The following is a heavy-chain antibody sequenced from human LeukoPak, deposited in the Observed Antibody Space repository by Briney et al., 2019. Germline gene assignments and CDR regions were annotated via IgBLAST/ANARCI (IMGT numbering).Heavy chain of an antibody. V-gene: IGHV1-69*01. Sequence: GSSVKVSCKASGGTFSSYAISWVRQAPGQGLEWMGGIIPIFGTANYAQKFQGRVTITADESTSTAYMELSSLRSEDTAVYYCARGRRRIAARRYYYYYYMDVWGKGTTVTVSS. D-gene: IGHD6-6*01. J-gene: IGHJ6*03. CDR2: IIPIFGTA. CDR1: GGTFSSYA. CDR3: ARGRRRIAARRYYYYYYMDV.